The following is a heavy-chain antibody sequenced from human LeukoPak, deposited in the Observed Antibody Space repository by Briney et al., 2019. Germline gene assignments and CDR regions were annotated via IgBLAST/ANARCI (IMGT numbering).Heavy chain of an antibody. V-gene: IGHV4-34*01. CDR2: INHSGST. CDR1: GGSFSGYY. J-gene: IGHJ4*02. D-gene: IGHD3-10*01. CDR3: ARANYYGSRKGGLY. Sequence: KPSETLSLTCAVYGGSFSGYYWSWIRQPPGKGLEWIGEINHSGSTNCNPSLKSRVTISVDTSKNQFSLKLSSVTAADTAVYYCARANYYGSRKGGLYWGQGTLVTVSS.